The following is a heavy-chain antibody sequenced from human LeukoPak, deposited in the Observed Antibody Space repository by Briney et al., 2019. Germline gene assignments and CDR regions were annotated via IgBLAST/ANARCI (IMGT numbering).Heavy chain of an antibody. CDR3: AKKVVVGATSPYSDFQD. Sequence: GGSLRLSCVASGFTFSSYAMSWVRQAPGKGLEWVSAISGSGVTAHYAGSVKGRFSISRDNSKNTLYLQMNSLRAEDTALYYCAKKVVVGATSPYSDFQDWGQGTLVTVSS. V-gene: IGHV3-23*01. CDR1: GFTFSSYA. CDR2: ISGSGVTA. J-gene: IGHJ1*01. D-gene: IGHD1-26*01.